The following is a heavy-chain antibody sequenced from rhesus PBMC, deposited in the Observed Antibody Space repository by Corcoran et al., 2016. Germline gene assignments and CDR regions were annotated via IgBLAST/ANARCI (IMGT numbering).Heavy chain of an antibody. CDR2: VSGSRSNT. D-gene: IGHD4-29*01. CDR3: ARDRVRYFDY. CDR1: GFTFSNEW. Sequence: EVQLVESGGGVIHPGGVLRLSGAASGFTFSNEWMYWFRQARGKGLEWVSSVSGSRSNTYYPDSVKGRFTISRDNAKNTLYLQMNSLRAEDTAVYYCARDRVRYFDYWGQGVLVTVSS. J-gene: IGHJ4*01. V-gene: IGHV3S41*01.